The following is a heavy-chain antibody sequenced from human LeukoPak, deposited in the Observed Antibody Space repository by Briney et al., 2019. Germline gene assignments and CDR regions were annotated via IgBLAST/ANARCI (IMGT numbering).Heavy chain of an antibody. CDR1: GDSFSSNSAA. J-gene: IGHJ6*02. CDR2: TYYRSKWYN. CDR3: ARGGETPRYYYYGMDV. V-gene: IGHV6-1*01. Sequence: SQTLSLTCAIPGDSFSSNSAAWNWIRQSPSRGLEWLGRTYYRSKWYNDYAVSVKSRITINPDTSKNQFSLQLNSVTPEDTAVYYCARGGETPRYYYYGMDVWGQGTTVTVSS.